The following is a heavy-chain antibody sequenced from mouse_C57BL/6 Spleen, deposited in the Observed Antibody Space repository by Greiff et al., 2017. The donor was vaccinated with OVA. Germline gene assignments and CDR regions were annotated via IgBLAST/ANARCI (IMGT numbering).Heavy chain of an antibody. D-gene: IGHD1-1*01. CDR3: EREPSITTVVATTDY. CDR1: GYTFTSYG. V-gene: IGHV1-81*01. CDR2: IYPRSGNP. J-gene: IGHJ2*01. Sequence: VKVVESGAELARPGASVKLSCKASGYTFTSYGISWVKQRTGQGLEWFGEIYPRSGNPYYNEKFKGKATLTADKSSSTAYMELRSRTSEDSAVYFCEREPSITTVVATTDYWGQGTTLTVSA.